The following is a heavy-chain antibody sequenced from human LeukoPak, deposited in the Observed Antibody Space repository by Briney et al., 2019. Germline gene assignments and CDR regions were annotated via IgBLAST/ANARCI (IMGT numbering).Heavy chain of an antibody. Sequence: AETLSLTCTVSGVSISSYYWSWIRQPPGKGLEWIGYIYYSGSTNYNPSLKSRVTISVDTSKNQFSLKLSSVTAADTAVYYCARDPTRKRYFDWLSGWYFDLWGRGTLVTVSS. CDR1: GVSISSYY. D-gene: IGHD3-9*01. CDR3: ARDPTRKRYFDWLSGWYFDL. CDR2: IYYSGST. J-gene: IGHJ2*01. V-gene: IGHV4-59*01.